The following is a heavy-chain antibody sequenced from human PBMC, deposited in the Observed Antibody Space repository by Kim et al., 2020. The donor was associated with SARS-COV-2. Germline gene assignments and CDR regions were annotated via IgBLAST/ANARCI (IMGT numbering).Heavy chain of an antibody. D-gene: IGHD2-15*01. CDR2: INWNRDSS. Sequence: GGSLRLSCAASGFSFDDSGMNWVRQAPGKGLEWVAGINWNRDSSATADSAKGRCIISIANAKSSLSLQLHSLSAETTASYYCSCAPSTLLLGDYMDACG. CDR1: GFSFDDSG. V-gene: IGHV3-20*04. CDR3: SCAPSTLLLGDYMDA. J-gene: IGHJ6*03.